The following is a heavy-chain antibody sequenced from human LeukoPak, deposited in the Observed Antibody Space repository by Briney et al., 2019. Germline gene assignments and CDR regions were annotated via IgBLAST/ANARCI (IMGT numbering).Heavy chain of an antibody. D-gene: IGHD3-22*01. Sequence: SETLSLTCTVSGGSISSSNYYWGWIRQPPGKGLEWVGSIYYRGTTYYNPSLKSRVTISVDTSKNQFSLKMTSVTAADTAVYYCARHGYSSSWYDYWGHGSLVTVSS. CDR1: GGSISSSNYY. CDR3: ARHGYSSSWYDY. CDR2: IYYRGTT. J-gene: IGHJ5*01. V-gene: IGHV4-39*01.